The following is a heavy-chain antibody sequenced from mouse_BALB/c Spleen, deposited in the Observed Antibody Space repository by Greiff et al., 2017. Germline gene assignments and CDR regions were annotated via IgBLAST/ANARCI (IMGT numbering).Heavy chain of an antibody. Sequence: EVNVVESGGGLVKPGGSLKLSCAASGFAFSSYDMSWVRQTPEKRLEWVAYISSGGGSTYYPDTVKGRFTISRDNAKNTLYLQMSSLKSEDTAMYYCARDRYDVGYAMDYWGQGTSVTVSS. V-gene: IGHV5-12-1*01. J-gene: IGHJ4*01. CDR1: GFAFSSYD. CDR3: ARDRYDVGYAMDY. CDR2: ISSGGGST. D-gene: IGHD2-14*01.